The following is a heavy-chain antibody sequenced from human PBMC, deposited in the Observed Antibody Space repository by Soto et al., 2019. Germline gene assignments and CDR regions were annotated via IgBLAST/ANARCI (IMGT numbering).Heavy chain of an antibody. Sequence: GXSVKVSCKTSGYTFVTYYISWLRQAPVQGIEWMGWISPHNGKTNYNEDLQGRVTLTADTSTSTAYMELRNLRSDDTAVYFCARDSSDYFDYWGQGTLVTVSS. D-gene: IGHD6-19*01. CDR1: GYTFVTYY. J-gene: IGHJ4*02. CDR3: ARDSSDYFDY. V-gene: IGHV1-18*01. CDR2: ISPHNGKT.